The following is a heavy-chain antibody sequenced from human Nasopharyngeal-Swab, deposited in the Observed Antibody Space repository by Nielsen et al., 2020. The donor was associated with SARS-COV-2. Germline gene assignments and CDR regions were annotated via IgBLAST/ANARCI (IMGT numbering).Heavy chain of an antibody. CDR3: AKGVKYDFWSGTWGD. D-gene: IGHD3-3*01. V-gene: IGHV3-9*01. CDR1: GFTFDDYA. CDR2: ISWNSGST. Sequence: SLKISCAASGFTFDDYAMHWVRQAPGKGLKWVSGISWNSGSTGYADSVKGRFTISRDNAKNSLYLQMNSLRAEDTALYYCAKGVKYDFWSGTWGDWGQGTLVTVSS. J-gene: IGHJ4*02.